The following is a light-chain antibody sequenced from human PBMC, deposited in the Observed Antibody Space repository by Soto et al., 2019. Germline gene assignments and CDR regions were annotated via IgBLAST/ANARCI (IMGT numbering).Light chain of an antibody. V-gene: IGLV1-44*01. CDR2: NDD. J-gene: IGLJ2*01. Sequence: QSVLTQPPSASGTPGQRVSISCSGSTSNIGRNTVDWYQKVPGTAPKLVIFNDDQRPAGVPGRFSASKSGTSASLAISGLQPEDESDYYCAVWDDSLNGVIFGGGTKLTVL. CDR3: AVWDDSLNGVI. CDR1: TSNIGRNT.